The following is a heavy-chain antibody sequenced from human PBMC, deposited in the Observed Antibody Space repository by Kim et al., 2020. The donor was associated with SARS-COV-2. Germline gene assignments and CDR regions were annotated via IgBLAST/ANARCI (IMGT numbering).Heavy chain of an antibody. CDR3: ARVGYRSGWSTYVDQ. J-gene: IGHJ4*02. D-gene: IGHD6-19*01. Sequence: PSLKIRLTISIDTSKDQFSLKLSTVTAADTAVYYCARVGYRSGWSTYVDQWGQGTLVSVST. V-gene: IGHV4-34*01.